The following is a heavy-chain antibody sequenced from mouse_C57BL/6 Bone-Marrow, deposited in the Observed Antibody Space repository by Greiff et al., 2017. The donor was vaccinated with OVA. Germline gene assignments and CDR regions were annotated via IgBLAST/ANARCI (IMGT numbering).Heavy chain of an antibody. Sequence: EVKLMESGGGLVQPKGSLKLSCAASGFSFNTYAMNWVRQAPGKGLEWVARIRSKSNNYATYYADSVKDRFTISRDDSESMLYLQMNNLKTEDTAMYYCVRQGGSSSFAYWGQGTLVTVSA. J-gene: IGHJ3*01. CDR2: IRSKSNNYAT. CDR1: GFSFNTYA. D-gene: IGHD1-1*01. V-gene: IGHV10-1*01. CDR3: VRQGGSSSFAY.